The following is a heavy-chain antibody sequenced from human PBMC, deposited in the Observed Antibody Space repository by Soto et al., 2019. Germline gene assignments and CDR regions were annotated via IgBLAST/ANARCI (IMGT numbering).Heavy chain of an antibody. CDR1: GFTFSSYS. V-gene: IGHV3-48*01. CDR3: ARDGSSRPTEY. D-gene: IGHD3-10*01. J-gene: IGHJ4*02. CDR2: ISSSSGTT. Sequence: GGSLRLSCAASGFTFSSYSMNCVRQAPGKGLEWVSYISSSSGTTYYAGSVKGRFTISRDISKNTVYLQMNSLRAEDTAVYYCARDGSSRPTEYWGQGTLVTVSS.